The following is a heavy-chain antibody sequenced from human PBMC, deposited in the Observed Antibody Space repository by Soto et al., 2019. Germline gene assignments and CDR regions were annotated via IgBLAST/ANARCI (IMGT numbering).Heavy chain of an antibody. CDR3: ARDAGGWYPLLSPWFDP. CDR1: GGSISSGGYY. CDR2: IYYSGSA. Sequence: QVQLQESGPGLVKPSQTLSLTCTVSGGSISSGGYYWSWIRQHPGKGLEWIGYIYYSGSAYYNPSLTSRVTLSVDTSKNQFSLRLSSVTAADTAVYYCARDAGGWYPLLSPWFDPWGQGTLVTVSS. D-gene: IGHD2-2*01. J-gene: IGHJ5*02. V-gene: IGHV4-31*03.